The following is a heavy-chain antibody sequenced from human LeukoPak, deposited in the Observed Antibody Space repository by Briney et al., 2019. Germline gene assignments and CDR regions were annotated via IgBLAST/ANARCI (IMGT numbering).Heavy chain of an antibody. CDR2: INSSGST. J-gene: IGHJ1*01. CDR3: ATGSGYPEYSQH. V-gene: IGHV4-4*07. CDR1: GGSISSYY. Sequence: PSETLSLTCTVSGGSISSYYWSWIRQPAGKGLEWVGRINSSGSTYYNPSLKSRVTISVDTSKNQFSLKLSSVTAADTAVYYCATGSGYPEYSQHWGQGTLVTVSS. D-gene: IGHD3-3*01.